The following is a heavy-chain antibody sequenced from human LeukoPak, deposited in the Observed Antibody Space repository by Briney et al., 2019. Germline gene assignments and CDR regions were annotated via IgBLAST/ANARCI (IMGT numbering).Heavy chain of an antibody. CDR1: GYTFTGYY. J-gene: IGHJ4*02. CDR3: ARSPPDYGSNVPVDY. Sequence: GASVKVSCKASGYTFTGYYMHWVRQAPGQGLEWMGWINPNSGGTNYAQKFQGRVTMTRDTSISTAYMELSRLRSDDTAVYYCARSPPDYGSNVPVDYWGQGTLVTVSS. D-gene: IGHD4-23*01. CDR2: INPNSGGT. V-gene: IGHV1-2*02.